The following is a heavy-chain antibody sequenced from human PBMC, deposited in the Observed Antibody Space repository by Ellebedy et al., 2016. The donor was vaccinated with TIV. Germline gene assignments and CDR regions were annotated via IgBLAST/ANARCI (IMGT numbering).Heavy chain of an antibody. D-gene: IGHD2-21*02. J-gene: IGHJ4*02. CDR1: GGSINPFY. Sequence: MPSETLSLTCTVSGGSINPFYWAWIRQSPGKGLEWIGYVYYSGGTNYTPSLKSRLTISIDTSKNQFSLKLRSVTAADTAVYYCARGFSCGGDCYCAALSLDFWGQGALVTVSS. CDR2: VYYSGGT. CDR3: ARGFSCGGDCYCAALSLDF. V-gene: IGHV4-59*01.